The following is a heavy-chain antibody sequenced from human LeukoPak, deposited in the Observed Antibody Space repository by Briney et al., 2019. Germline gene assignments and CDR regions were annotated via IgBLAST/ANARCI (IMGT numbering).Heavy chain of an antibody. D-gene: IGHD3-22*01. J-gene: IGHJ6*02. CDR1: GFTFSSYG. V-gene: IGHV3-33*01. CDR2: IWYDGSNK. Sequence: PGRSLRLSCAASGFTFSSYGMHWVRQAPGKGLEWVAVIWYDGSNKYYADSVKGRFTISRDNSKNTLYLQMNSLRAEDTAVYYCARAYYYDSSGYPGYYYYGMDVWGQGTLVTVSS. CDR3: ARAYYYDSSGYPGYYYYGMDV.